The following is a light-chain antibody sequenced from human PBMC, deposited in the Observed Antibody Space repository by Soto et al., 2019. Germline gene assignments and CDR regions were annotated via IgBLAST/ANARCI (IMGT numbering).Light chain of an antibody. Sequence: QSALTQPRSVSGSPGQSVTISCTGTSSDVGGYNFVSWYQQYPGKAPKLMIYDVTKRPSGVPDRFSGSKSGNTASLTISGLQAEDEADYYCCSYAASNTAVFGGGTELTVL. CDR2: DVT. V-gene: IGLV2-11*01. CDR3: CSYAASNTAV. J-gene: IGLJ2*01. CDR1: SSDVGGYNF.